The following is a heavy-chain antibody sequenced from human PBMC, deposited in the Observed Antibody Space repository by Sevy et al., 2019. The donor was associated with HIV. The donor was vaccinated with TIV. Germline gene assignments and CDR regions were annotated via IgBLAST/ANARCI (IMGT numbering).Heavy chain of an antibody. J-gene: IGHJ4*02. CDR2: IGISGGST. V-gene: IGHV3-23*01. CDR3: AKEGGGAGWGSYYFDY. CDR1: GLTFSSYA. Sequence: GGSLRLSCVASGLTFSSYAMNWVRQAPGEGLEWVSVIGISGGSTHYADSVKGRFTISRDNSKNTLYLQMNSLRAEDTALYYCAKEGGGAGWGSYYFDYWGQGTLVTVSS. D-gene: IGHD3-16*01.